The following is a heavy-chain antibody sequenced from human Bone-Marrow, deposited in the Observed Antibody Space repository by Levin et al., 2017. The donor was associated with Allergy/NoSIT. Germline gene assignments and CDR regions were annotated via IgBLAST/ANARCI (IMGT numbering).Heavy chain of an antibody. CDR1: GFTFSGST. J-gene: IGHJ5*02. Sequence: GESLKISCAASGFTFSGSTMHWVRQASGKGLEWVGRIRSKANNYATSYAASLKGRFTISRDDSKNTMYLQVNSLKTEDTAVYYCTRHPATFSSSWYYWFDPWGQGTLVTVSS. D-gene: IGHD6-13*01. V-gene: IGHV3-73*01. CDR3: TRHPATFSSSWYYWFDP. CDR2: IRSKANNYAT.